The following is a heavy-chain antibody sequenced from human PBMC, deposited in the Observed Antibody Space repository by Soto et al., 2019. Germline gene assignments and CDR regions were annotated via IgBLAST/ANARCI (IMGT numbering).Heavy chain of an antibody. D-gene: IGHD1-26*01. Sequence: EVQLVESGGGLVQPGGSLRLSCAASGFTFRTSWMHWVRQAPGKGLVWVSRINGDGSGTTYPDFAKGRFTISRDNAKDTLYLQMSSLRADDTALYYCVRDAVGPTSVPFDHWGQGILVTVSS. CDR2: INGDGSGT. CDR1: GFTFRTSW. CDR3: VRDAVGPTSVPFDH. J-gene: IGHJ4*02. V-gene: IGHV3-74*03.